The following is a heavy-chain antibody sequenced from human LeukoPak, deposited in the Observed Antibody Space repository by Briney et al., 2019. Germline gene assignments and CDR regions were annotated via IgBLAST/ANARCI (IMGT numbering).Heavy chain of an antibody. J-gene: IGHJ4*02. CDR3: ARGDYYGSGGLDY. D-gene: IGHD3-10*01. Sequence: GGSLRLSCAASGFTFSSYDMHWVRQATGKGLDWVSAIDAAGDPFYPDSVKGRFTISRENAKNSLYLQMTTLRAGDTAVYFCARGDYYGSGGLDYWGQGTLVTVSS. CDR1: GFTFSSYD. CDR2: IDAAGDP. V-gene: IGHV3-13*05.